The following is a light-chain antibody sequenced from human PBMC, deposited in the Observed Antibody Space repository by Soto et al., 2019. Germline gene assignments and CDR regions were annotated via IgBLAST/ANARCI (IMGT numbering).Light chain of an antibody. CDR2: IGD. CDR1: TSNIGTFY. Sequence: QSVLTQPPSASSTPGQTATISCSGSTSNIGTFYVYWYQHLPGTAPKLLIYIGDQRASGVSDRFSGSKSGTSASLAISGLRSDDEADYYCAAWDDNLNAYVFGSGTKVTVL. CDR3: AAWDDNLNAYV. J-gene: IGLJ1*01. V-gene: IGLV1-47*02.